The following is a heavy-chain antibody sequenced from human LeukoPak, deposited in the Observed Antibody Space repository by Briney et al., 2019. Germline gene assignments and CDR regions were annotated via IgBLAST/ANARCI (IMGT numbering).Heavy chain of an antibody. CDR2: IYYSGST. Sequence: SETLSLTCTVSGGSISSYYWSWIRQPPGKGLEWIGYIYYSGSTNYNPSLKSRVTISVDTSKNQFSLKLSSVTAADTAVYYCARDSGFGVVTYYYNGMDVWGQGTTVTVSS. CDR3: ARDSGFGVVTYYYNGMDV. J-gene: IGHJ6*02. CDR1: GGSISSYY. V-gene: IGHV4-59*01. D-gene: IGHD3-3*01.